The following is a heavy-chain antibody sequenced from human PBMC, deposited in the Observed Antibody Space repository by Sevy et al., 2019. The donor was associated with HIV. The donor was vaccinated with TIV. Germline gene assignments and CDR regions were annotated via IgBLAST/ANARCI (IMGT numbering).Heavy chain of an antibody. CDR3: AVPAADYYYYGMDV. Sequence: GGSLRLSCAASGFTFSTYTMNWVRQAPGKGLEWVSSISSSSNYIYYADSVKGRFTISRDNAKNSLYLQMNSLRAEDTAVYYCAVPAADYYYYGMDVWGQGTTVTVSS. D-gene: IGHD2-2*01. CDR2: ISSSSNYI. J-gene: IGHJ6*02. CDR1: GFTFSTYT. V-gene: IGHV3-21*04.